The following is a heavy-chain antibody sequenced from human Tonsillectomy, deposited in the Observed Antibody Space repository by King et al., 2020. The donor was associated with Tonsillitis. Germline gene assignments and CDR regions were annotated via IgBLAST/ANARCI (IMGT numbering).Heavy chain of an antibody. D-gene: IGHD2-2*01. CDR1: GFTFSSYA. V-gene: IGHV3-30*04. CDR3: ASLRLGIYCSSTSCPFDY. Sequence: VQLVQSGGGVVQPGRSLRLSCEASGFTFSSYAMHWVRQAPGKGLEWVAVISYDGSNKYYADSVKGRFTISRDNSKNTLYLQMNSLRAEDTAVYYCASLRLGIYCSSTSCPFDYWGQGTLVTVSS. J-gene: IGHJ4*02. CDR2: ISYDGSNK.